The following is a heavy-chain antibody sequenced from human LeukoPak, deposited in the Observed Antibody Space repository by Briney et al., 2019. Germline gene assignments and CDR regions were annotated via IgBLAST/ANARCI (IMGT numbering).Heavy chain of an antibody. V-gene: IGHV3-30-3*01. CDR3: ARSRYCSSTSCYSDY. D-gene: IGHD2-2*01. J-gene: IGHJ4*02. CDR1: GFTFSSYA. CDR2: ISYDGSNK. Sequence: GRSLRLSCAASGFTFSSYAMHWVRQAPGKGLEWVAVISYDGSNKYYADSVKGRFTISRDNAKNSLYLQMNSLRAEDTAVYYCARSRYCSSTSCYSDYWGQGTLVTVSS.